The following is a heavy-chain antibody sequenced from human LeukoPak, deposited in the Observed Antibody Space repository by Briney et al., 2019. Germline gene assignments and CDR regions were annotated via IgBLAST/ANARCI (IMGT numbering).Heavy chain of an antibody. J-gene: IGHJ4*02. Sequence: PGGSLRLSCAASGFTFSSYWMSWVRQAPGKGLEWVANIKQDGSEKYYVDSVKGRFTISRDNAKNSLYLQMNSLRAEDTAVYYCARDSSGWYSPFDYWGQGTLVTVSS. CDR1: GFTFSSYW. D-gene: IGHD6-19*01. CDR3: ARDSSGWYSPFDY. V-gene: IGHV3-7*01. CDR2: IKQDGSEK.